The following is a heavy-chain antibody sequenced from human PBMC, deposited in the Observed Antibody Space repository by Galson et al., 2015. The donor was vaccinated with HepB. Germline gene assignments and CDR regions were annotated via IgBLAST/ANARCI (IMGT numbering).Heavy chain of an antibody. J-gene: IGHJ4*02. CDR1: GFSLSTSGVG. CDR2: IYWDADK. V-gene: IGHV2-5*02. D-gene: IGHD2-21*02. CDR3: AHRHCGGDCYSYYFDY. Sequence: PALVKPTQTLTLTRTFSGFSLSTSGVGVGWIRQPPGKALEWLALIYWDADKRYSPSLKSRLTITKDTSKNQVVLTMTNMDPVDTATYYCAHRHCGGDCYSYYFDYWGQGTLVTVSS.